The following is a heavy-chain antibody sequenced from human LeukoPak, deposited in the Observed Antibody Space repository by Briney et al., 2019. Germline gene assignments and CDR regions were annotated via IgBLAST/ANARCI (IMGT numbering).Heavy chain of an antibody. Sequence: GRSLRLSCAASGFTFSSYAMHWVRQAPGKGLEWVAVISYDGSNKYYADSVKGRFTISRDNSKNTPYLQMNSLRAEDTAVYYCARDQGSSWYDYYYYYGMDVWGQGTTVTVSS. CDR3: ARDQGSSWYDYYYYYGMDV. V-gene: IGHV3-30-3*01. D-gene: IGHD6-13*01. CDR2: ISYDGSNK. J-gene: IGHJ6*02. CDR1: GFTFSSYA.